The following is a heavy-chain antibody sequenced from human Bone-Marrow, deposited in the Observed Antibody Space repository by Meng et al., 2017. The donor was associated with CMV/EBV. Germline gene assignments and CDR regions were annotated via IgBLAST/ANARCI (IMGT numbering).Heavy chain of an antibody. CDR3: ARVRLMGGMDV. V-gene: IGHV3-48*03. Sequence: GGSLRLSCAASGFTFSSYEMNWVRQAPGKGLEWVSYISSSGSTIYYADSVKGRFTISRDNAKNSLYLQMNSLRAEDTAVYYCARVRLMGGMDVWGQGTTVTVSS. CDR1: GFTFSSYE. CDR2: ISSSGSTI. J-gene: IGHJ6*02. D-gene: IGHD2-8*01.